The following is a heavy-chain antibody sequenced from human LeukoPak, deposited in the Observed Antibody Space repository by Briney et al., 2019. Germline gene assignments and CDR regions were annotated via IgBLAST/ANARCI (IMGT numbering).Heavy chain of an antibody. J-gene: IGHJ4*02. CDR1: GYSLSSGYY. CDR3: AREKKSCTSSTCYGIDY. D-gene: IGHD2-2*01. CDR2: LYQRGST. Sequence: SETLSLTCAVSGYSLSSGYYWGWIRPRPGKGLEWIGSLYQRGSTSYNRSLGRRITISADTSRNQFSLKLTSVTAADTAVYYCAREKKSCTSSTCYGIDYWGQGTLVTVSS. V-gene: IGHV4-38-2*02.